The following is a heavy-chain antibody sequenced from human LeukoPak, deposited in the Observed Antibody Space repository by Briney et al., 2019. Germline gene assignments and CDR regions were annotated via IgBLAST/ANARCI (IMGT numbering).Heavy chain of an antibody. CDR2: IKQDGSEK. D-gene: IGHD3-10*01. J-gene: IGHJ5*02. V-gene: IGHV3-7*01. CDR1: GFTFSSYW. Sequence: GGSLRLSCAASGFTFSSYWMSWVRQAPGKGLEWVANIKQDGSEKYYVDSVKGRFTISRDNAKNSLYLQMNSLRAEDTAVYYCARDRLRGGATTRNWFDPWGQGTLVTVSS. CDR3: ARDRLRGGATTRNWFDP.